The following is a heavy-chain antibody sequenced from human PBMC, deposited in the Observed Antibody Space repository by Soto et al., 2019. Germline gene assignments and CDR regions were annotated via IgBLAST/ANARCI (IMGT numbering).Heavy chain of an antibody. Sequence: SETLSLTCTVSGDSISSGDYYWSWIRQPPGKGLEWIGCIYYSGNTYYNPSLKRRFSISVDTSKNQFSLQLSSVTVADTAVYYCARGDPLLWFGEKVYYGMDVWGRGTTVTVSS. CDR2: IYYSGNT. CDR3: ARGDPLLWFGEKVYYGMDV. V-gene: IGHV4-30-4*01. J-gene: IGHJ6*02. D-gene: IGHD3-10*01. CDR1: GDSISSGDYY.